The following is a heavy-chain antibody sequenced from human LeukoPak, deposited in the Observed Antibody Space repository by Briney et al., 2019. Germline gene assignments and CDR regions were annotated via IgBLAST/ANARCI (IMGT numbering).Heavy chain of an antibody. CDR1: GYTFTSYY. D-gene: IGHD4-17*01. V-gene: IGHV1-2*06. J-gene: IGHJ3*02. Sequence: ASVKVSCKASGYTFTSYYVHWVRQAPGQGLEWMGRINPNSGGTNYAQKFQGRVTMTRDTSISTAYMELSRLRSDDTAVYYCARVTDYAMAFDIWGQGTVVTVSS. CDR3: ARVTDYAMAFDI. CDR2: INPNSGGT.